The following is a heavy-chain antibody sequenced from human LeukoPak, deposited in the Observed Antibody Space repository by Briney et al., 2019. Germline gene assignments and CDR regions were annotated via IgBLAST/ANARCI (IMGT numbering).Heavy chain of an antibody. D-gene: IGHD3-3*01. CDR1: GFTFSSYA. J-gene: IGHJ4*02. CDR3: AKSSSGYRVVTDFDY. CDR2: ISGSGGST. Sequence: PGGSLRLSCAASGFTFSSYAMSWVRQAPGKGLEWVSAISGSGGSTYCADSVKGRFTISRDNSKNTLYLQMNSLRAEDTAVYYCAKSSSGYRVVTDFDYWGQGTLVTVSS. V-gene: IGHV3-23*01.